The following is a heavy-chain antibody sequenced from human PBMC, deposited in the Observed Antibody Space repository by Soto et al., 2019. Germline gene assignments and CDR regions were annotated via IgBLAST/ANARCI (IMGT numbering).Heavy chain of an antibody. V-gene: IGHV4-4*02. D-gene: IGHD2-2*01. CDR1: GGSISSNMW. J-gene: IGHJ6*02. Sequence: QVQLQESGPGLVKPSETLSLTCAVYGGSISSNMWWSWVRQPPGKGLEWIGEIYHSGSTNYNPSLKSRVTISLDKSKNQFSLKLTSVTAADSAVYYCARDDHIVVVPTSLGAMDVWGQGTTVTVSS. CDR3: ARDDHIVVVPTSLGAMDV. CDR2: IYHSGST.